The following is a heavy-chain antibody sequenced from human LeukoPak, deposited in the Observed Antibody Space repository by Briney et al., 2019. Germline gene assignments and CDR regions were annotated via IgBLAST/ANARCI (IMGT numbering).Heavy chain of an antibody. CDR2: IIPIFGTA. CDR1: GGTFSSYA. CDR3: ARGGSSGYEEFDY. Sequence: ASVKVSCKASGGTFSSYAISWVRQAPGQGLEWMGGIIPIFGTANYAQKFQGRVTITTDESTSTAYMELSSLRSEDTAVYYCARGGSSGYEEFDYWGQGTLVTVSS. J-gene: IGHJ4*02. V-gene: IGHV1-69*05. D-gene: IGHD3-22*01.